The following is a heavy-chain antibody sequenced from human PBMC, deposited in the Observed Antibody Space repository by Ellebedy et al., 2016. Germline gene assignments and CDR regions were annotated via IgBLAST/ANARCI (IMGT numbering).Heavy chain of an antibody. J-gene: IGHJ5*02. CDR1: GGSFSAYY. CDR3: ARGMVRGVTNWFNP. V-gene: IGHV4-34*01. Sequence: SETLSLXXAVYGGSFSAYYWSWIRQPPGKGLEWIGEINHSGSTNYNPSLKSRVTISVDTSKNQFSLKLSSVTAADTAVYYCARGMVRGVTNWFNPWGQGTLVTVSS. CDR2: INHSGST. D-gene: IGHD3-10*01.